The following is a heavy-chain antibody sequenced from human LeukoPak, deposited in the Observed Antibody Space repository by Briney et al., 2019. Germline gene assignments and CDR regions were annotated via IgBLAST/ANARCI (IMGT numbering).Heavy chain of an antibody. CDR2: INAGNGDT. D-gene: IGHD3-3*01. V-gene: IGHV1-3*01. J-gene: IGHJ4*02. CDR1: GYTFTNYA. Sequence: ASVKVSCKASGYTFTNYAVNWLRQAPGQGLEWMGWINAGNGDTKFSQNYQARVTITRDASASTAYMELSSLTSEDTAVYFCARGLWSTHRREYYFDSWGQGTLVTVSS. CDR3: ARGLWSTHRREYYFDS.